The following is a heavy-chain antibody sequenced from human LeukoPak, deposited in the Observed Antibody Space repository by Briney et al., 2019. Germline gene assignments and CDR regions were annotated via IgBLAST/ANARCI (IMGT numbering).Heavy chain of an antibody. J-gene: IGHJ4*02. Sequence: PSETLSLTCAVYGGSLSGYYWSWIRQPPGKGLEWIGEINHSGSTNYNPSLESRVTISVDTSKNQFSLKLSSVAAADTAVYYCARARGTIAVAGTVIAANYFDYWGQGTLVTVSS. D-gene: IGHD6-19*01. CDR1: GGSLSGYY. CDR2: INHSGST. CDR3: ARARGTIAVAGTVIAANYFDY. V-gene: IGHV4-34*01.